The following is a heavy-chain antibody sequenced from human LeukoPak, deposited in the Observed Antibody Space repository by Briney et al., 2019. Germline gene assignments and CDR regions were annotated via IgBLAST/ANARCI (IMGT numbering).Heavy chain of an antibody. CDR1: GGTFSSYA. Sequence: SVKVSCKASGGTFSSYAISWVRQAPGQGLEWMGGIIPIFGTANYAQKFQGRVTITADESTSTAYMELSSLRSEDTAVYYCVSNPNYYDILTGSTPKYYFDYWGQGTLVTVSS. CDR3: VSNPNYYDILTGSTPKYYFDY. V-gene: IGHV1-69*13. J-gene: IGHJ4*02. CDR2: IIPIFGTA. D-gene: IGHD3-9*01.